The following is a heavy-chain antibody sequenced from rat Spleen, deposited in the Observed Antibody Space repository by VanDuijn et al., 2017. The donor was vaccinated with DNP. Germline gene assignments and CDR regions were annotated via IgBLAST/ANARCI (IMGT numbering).Heavy chain of an antibody. CDR3: TTDFERGY. V-gene: IGHV5-27*01. Sequence: EVQLVESGGNLVQPGRSLKLSCAASGFTFSDYYVAWVRQAPTKGLEWVASISASGGSTSYRDSVKGRFTISRDNAKSTLYLQMDSLRSEDTATYYCTTDFERGYWGQGVMVTVSS. J-gene: IGHJ2*01. CDR1: GFTFSDYY. CDR2: ISASGGST. D-gene: IGHD1-11*01.